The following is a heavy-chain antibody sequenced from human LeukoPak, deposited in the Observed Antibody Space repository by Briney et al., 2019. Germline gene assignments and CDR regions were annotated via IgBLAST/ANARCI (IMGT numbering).Heavy chain of an antibody. CDR2: IYNSVRT. CDR1: GGSVSSGSYY. V-gene: IGHV4-61*01. D-gene: IGHD5-12*01. J-gene: IGHJ6*02. CDR3: VRDLVATIDHYYYGMDV. Sequence: SETLSLTCIVSGGSVSSGSYYWSWIRQPPGKGLEWIGYIYNSVRTNYNPSLKSRVTISVDTSKNQLSLKLSSVTAADTAVYFCVRDLVATIDHYYYGMDVWGQGTTVSVSS.